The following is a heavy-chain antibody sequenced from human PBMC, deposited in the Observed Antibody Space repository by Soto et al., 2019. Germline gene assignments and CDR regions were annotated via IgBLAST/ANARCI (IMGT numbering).Heavy chain of an antibody. Sequence: QVQLVESGGGVVQPGRSLRLSCAASGFTFSSYGMHWVRQAPGKGLEWVAVISYDGSNKYYADSVKGRFTISRDNSKNTLYLQMNSWRAENRVVYYCVKDRAMLVGVRALDTWGQGKMLTASS. CDR2: ISYDGSNK. CDR1: GFTFSSYG. D-gene: IGHD3-22*01. CDR3: VKDRAMLVGVRALDT. V-gene: IGHV3-30*18. J-gene: IGHJ3*02.